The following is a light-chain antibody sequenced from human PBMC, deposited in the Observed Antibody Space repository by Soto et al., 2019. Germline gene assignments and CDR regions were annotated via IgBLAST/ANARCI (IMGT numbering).Light chain of an antibody. J-gene: IGLJ2*01. CDR2: ELS. CDR1: SSDIGGYNY. V-gene: IGLV2-8*01. Sequence: QAVVTQPPSASGSPGQSVTISCTGTSSDIGGYNYVSWYQQHPGKDPKLMIYELSKRPSGVPDRFSGSKSGNTASLTVSGLQAEDEADYYLRSHAGSNNFVGFGGGTKVTV. CDR3: RSHAGSNNFVG.